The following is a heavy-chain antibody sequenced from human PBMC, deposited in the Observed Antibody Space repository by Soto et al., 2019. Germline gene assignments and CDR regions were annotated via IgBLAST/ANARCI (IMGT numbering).Heavy chain of an antibody. D-gene: IGHD6-13*01. V-gene: IGHV3-7*05. CDR2: IKEDGSEK. CDR1: GFTFSSYW. Sequence: EVQLVESGGGLVQPGGSLRLSCAASGFTFSSYWMTWVCQAPGKGLEWVANIKEDGSEKYQVDSVKGRFTFSSDNARKSLFLEMNSLRVDDTAVYYCARLVAAGGVDQFDYWGQGTLVTVSS. CDR3: ARLVAAGGVDQFDY. J-gene: IGHJ4*02.